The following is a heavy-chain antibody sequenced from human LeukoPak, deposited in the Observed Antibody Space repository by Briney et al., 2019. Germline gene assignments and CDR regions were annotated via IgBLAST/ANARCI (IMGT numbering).Heavy chain of an antibody. D-gene: IGHD3-16*01. CDR1: GGSFSGYY. CDR3: ARDLVGLYYYYMDV. J-gene: IGHJ6*03. CDR2: INHSGST. V-gene: IGHV4-34*01. Sequence: SETLSLTCAVYGGSFSGYYWSWIRQPPGKGLEWIGEINHSGSTNYNPSLRSRVTISVDTSKNQFSLKLSSVTAADTAVYYCARDLVGLYYYYMDVWGKGTTVTVSS.